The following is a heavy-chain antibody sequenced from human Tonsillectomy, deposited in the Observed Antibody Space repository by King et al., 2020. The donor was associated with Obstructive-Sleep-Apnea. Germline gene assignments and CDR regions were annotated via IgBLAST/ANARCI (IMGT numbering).Heavy chain of an antibody. CDR2: ISWDGGST. CDR1: GFTFDDYA. Sequence: QLVQSGGVVVQPGGSLRLSCAASGFTFDDYAMHWVRQAPGKGLEWVSLISWDGGSTYYADSVKGRFTISRDNSKNSLYLQMNSLRAEDTALYYCAKDLWRYDSSGYYSFGVPATSHYYYYGMDVWGQGTTVTVSS. D-gene: IGHD3-22*01. V-gene: IGHV3-43D*03. J-gene: IGHJ6*02. CDR3: AKDLWRYDSSGYYSFGVPATSHYYYYGMDV.